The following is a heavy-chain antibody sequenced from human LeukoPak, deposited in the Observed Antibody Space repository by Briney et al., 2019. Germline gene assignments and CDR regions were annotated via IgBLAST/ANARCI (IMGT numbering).Heavy chain of an antibody. Sequence: GASVKVSCKASGYTFTSYDINWVRQATGQGLEWMGWMNPNSGNTGYAQKFQGRVTMTRNTSISTAYMELSSLRSEDTAVYYCARVEADGYNQDYWGQGTLVTVSS. CDR2: MNPNSGNT. D-gene: IGHD5-24*01. J-gene: IGHJ4*02. V-gene: IGHV1-8*01. CDR1: GYTFTSYD. CDR3: ARVEADGYNQDY.